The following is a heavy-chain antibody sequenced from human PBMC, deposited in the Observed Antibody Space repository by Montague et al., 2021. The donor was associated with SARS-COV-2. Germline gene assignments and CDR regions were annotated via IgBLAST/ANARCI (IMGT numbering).Heavy chain of an antibody. V-gene: IGHV4-39*07. CDR2: INHSGST. CDR1: GGSISGNSYY. D-gene: IGHD3-22*01. Sequence: SETLSLTCTVSGGSISGNSYYWSWIRQPPGKGLEWIGEINHSGSTNYNPSLKSRVSISVDTSKNQFSLKLSSVTAADTAVYYCARGAPTITMIVVVFTGAGWYFDLWGRGTLVTVSS. CDR3: ARGAPTITMIVVVFTGAGWYFDL. J-gene: IGHJ2*01.